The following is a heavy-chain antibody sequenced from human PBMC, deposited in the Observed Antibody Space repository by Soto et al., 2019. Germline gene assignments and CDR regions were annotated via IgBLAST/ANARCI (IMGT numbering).Heavy chain of an antibody. CDR3: AILARFITRGWNKFLKIWYLDL. V-gene: IGHV4-39*01. J-gene: IGHJ2*01. CDR1: GDSISGSPYF. D-gene: IGHD6-19*01. CDR2: VFYDGYT. Sequence: PSETLSLTCTVSGDSISGSPYFWGWIRQPPGKRLEWIGSVFYDGYTLYTPSLRSRVTISVDTSKNQFSLKLSSVTAADTAMYYCAILARFITRGWNKFLKIWYLDLWGGAPLVTVPS.